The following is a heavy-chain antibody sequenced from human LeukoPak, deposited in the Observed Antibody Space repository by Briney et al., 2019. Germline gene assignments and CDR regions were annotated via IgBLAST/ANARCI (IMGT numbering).Heavy chain of an antibody. CDR2: ISGSGGST. CDR1: GFTFSSYA. Sequence: PGGSLRFSCAASGFTFSSYAMSWVRQAPGKGLEWVSAISGSGGSTYYADFVKGRFTISRDNSKNTLYLQMNSLRAEDTAVYYCARGVKRAFDIWGQGTMVTVSS. V-gene: IGHV3-23*01. J-gene: IGHJ3*02. CDR3: ARGVKRAFDI.